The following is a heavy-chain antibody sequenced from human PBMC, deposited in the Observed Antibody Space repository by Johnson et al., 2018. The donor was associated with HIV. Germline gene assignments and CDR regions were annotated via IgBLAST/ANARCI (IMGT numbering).Heavy chain of an antibody. J-gene: IGHJ3*02. Sequence: EVQLVESGGGLVKPGGSLRLSCAASGFTFSNAWMSWVRQAPGKGLEWVGRIKSKTDGGTTDYAAPVKGRFTISRDDSKNTLYLQMNSLKTEDTAVYYCARGGAAMTFWEVHDAFDIWGQGTMVTVSS. D-gene: IGHD2-2*01. V-gene: IGHV3-15*01. CDR2: IKSKTDGGTT. CDR1: GFTFSNAW. CDR3: ARGGAAMTFWEVHDAFDI.